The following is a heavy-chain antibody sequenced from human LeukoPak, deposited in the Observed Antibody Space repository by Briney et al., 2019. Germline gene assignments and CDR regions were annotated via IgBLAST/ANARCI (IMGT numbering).Heavy chain of an antibody. CDR1: GFTFSSYG. CDR3: ARDQYSSSWNPYYYYGMDV. D-gene: IGHD6-13*01. Sequence: GGSLRLSCAASGFTFSSYGMHWVRQAPGKGLEWVAVIWYDGSNKYYADSVKGRFTISRDNSENTLYLQMNSLRAEDTAVYYCARDQYSSSWNPYYYYGMDVWGQGTTVTVSS. CDR2: IWYDGSNK. V-gene: IGHV3-33*01. J-gene: IGHJ6*02.